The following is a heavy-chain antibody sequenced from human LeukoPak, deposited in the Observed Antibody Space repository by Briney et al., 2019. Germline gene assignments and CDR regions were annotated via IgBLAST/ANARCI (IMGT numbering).Heavy chain of an antibody. CDR3: ARGGPWFGELRGYFDY. J-gene: IGHJ4*02. D-gene: IGHD3-10*01. Sequence: ETVSLTCTVSGGSISSYYWSWIRQPPGKGREWIGYIYYSGRTNYNPSLTSRLSISVDTSKNPCSMKLSSVSAADTAVYYCARGGPWFGELRGYFDYWGQGTLVTVPS. CDR2: IYYSGRT. CDR1: GGSISSYY. V-gene: IGHV4-59*01.